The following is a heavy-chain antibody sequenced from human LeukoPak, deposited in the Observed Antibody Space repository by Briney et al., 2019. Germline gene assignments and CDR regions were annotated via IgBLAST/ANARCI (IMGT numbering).Heavy chain of an antibody. V-gene: IGHV1-69*01. CDR3: ARDDDEYASVYFRN. CDR1: GGSFFNYA. Sequence: SVKLSCKSSGGSFFNYAINWVRQATAQWLERLAGIVPPFATTTYAQKFEGRDTITADESTTIVYMELSTLTFEDTAIYYCARDDDEYASVYFRNGGQGTLVTVSS. D-gene: IGHD2/OR15-2a*01. CDR2: IVPPFATT. J-gene: IGHJ4*02.